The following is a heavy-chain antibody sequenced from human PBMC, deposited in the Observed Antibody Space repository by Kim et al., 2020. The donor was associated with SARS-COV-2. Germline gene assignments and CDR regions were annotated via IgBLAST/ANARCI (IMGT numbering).Heavy chain of an antibody. CDR2: ISSSSSYT. J-gene: IGHJ6*01. CDR3: ASDSYSTLAYYYGMDV. Sequence: SYISSSSSYTNYADSVKGRFTISRDNAKNSLYLQMNSLRAEDTAVYYCASDSYSTLAYYYGMDVWGQGTTLTVAS. D-gene: IGHD2-21*01. V-gene: IGHV3-11*06.